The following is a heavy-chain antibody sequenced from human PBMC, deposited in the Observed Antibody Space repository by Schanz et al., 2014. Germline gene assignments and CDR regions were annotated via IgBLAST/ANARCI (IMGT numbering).Heavy chain of an antibody. D-gene: IGHD3-22*01. J-gene: IGHJ4*02. CDR2: INPSGGST. CDR1: GYTFTTYY. V-gene: IGHV1-46*03. Sequence: QVQLLQSGAEVKKPGASMKVSCKASGYTFTTYYMLWVRRAPGQGLEWMVIINPSGGSTRYGQKFQGRITVTTDTSTSTVYVELSSLRAEDTAVHYCGKRDSHACIDFWGQGTLITVSS. CDR3: GKRDSHACIDF.